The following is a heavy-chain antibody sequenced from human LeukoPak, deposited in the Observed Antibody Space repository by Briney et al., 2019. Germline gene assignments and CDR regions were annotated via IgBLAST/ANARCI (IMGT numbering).Heavy chain of an antibody. CDR1: GYTFTNYY. CDR3: ARGASGELLRVSFDY. Sequence: ASVKVSRKASGYTFTNYYMHWVRQAPGQGLEWMGIINPSGGSTSYAQKFQGRVTMTRDTSTSTVYMELSSLRSEDTAVYYCARGASGELLRVSFDYWGQGTLVTVSS. J-gene: IGHJ4*02. V-gene: IGHV1-46*01. D-gene: IGHD1-26*01. CDR2: INPSGGST.